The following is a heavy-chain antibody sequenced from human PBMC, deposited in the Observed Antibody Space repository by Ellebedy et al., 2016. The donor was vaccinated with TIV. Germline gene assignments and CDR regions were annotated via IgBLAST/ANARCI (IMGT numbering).Heavy chain of an antibody. CDR2: ISPSGDIT. V-gene: IGHV3-23*01. D-gene: IGHD2-15*01. Sequence: GESLKISCAASGFIFSNYGMSWVRQAPGKGLEWVSAISPSGDITYFADSVKGRFTISRDNSQDTVHLQMNSLRAEDTAVYYCAKGRGGSSYSSLDVWGQGTTVTVSS. CDR1: GFIFSNYG. J-gene: IGHJ6*02. CDR3: AKGRGGSSYSSLDV.